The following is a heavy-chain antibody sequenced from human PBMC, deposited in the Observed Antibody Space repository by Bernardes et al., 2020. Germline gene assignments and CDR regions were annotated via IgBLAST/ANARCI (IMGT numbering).Heavy chain of an antibody. CDR3: ARESIYDYIWGSYRLDGGDGMDV. Sequence: SVKVSCKASGGTFSSYAISWVRQAPGQGLEWMGGIIPIFGTANYAQKFQGRVTITADESTSTAYMELSSLRSEDTAVYYCARESIYDYIWGSYRLDGGDGMDVWGKGTTVTVSS. J-gene: IGHJ6*04. D-gene: IGHD3-16*02. CDR2: IIPIFGTA. CDR1: GGTFSSYA. V-gene: IGHV1-69*13.